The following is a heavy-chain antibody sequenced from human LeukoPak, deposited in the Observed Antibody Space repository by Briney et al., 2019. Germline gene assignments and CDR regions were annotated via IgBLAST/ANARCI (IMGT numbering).Heavy chain of an antibody. CDR3: ATDRPGRYFASGSYGY. CDR1: GASIGNDNW. D-gene: IGHD3-16*01. J-gene: IGHJ4*02. V-gene: IGHV4-4*02. Sequence: SETLSLTCAVSGASIGNDNWWTWVRQSPGKGLEWMGEIDRRGTTNYNPSLESRVTISIDKSNNKFSLRLTSVTAADTAIYYCATDRPGRYFASGSYGYWGQGTLVTVSS. CDR2: IDRRGTT.